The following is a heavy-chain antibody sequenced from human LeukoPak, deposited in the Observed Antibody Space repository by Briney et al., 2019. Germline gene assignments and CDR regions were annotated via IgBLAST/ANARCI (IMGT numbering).Heavy chain of an antibody. CDR1: GGSISSSSYY. CDR2: IYYSGST. Sequence: SETLSLTCTVSGGSISSSSYYWGWIRQPPGKGLEWIGSIYYSGSTYYNPSLKSRVTISVDTSKNQFSLKLSSVTAADTAVYYCARGQQLGAFDIWGQGTMVTVSS. V-gene: IGHV4-39*01. CDR3: ARGQQLGAFDI. D-gene: IGHD6-13*01. J-gene: IGHJ3*02.